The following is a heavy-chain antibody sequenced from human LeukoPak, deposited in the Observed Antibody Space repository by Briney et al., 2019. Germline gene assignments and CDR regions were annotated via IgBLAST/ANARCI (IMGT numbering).Heavy chain of an antibody. V-gene: IGHV3-30*18. Sequence: PGGSLRLSCAASGFTFSSYGMHWVRQAPGKGLEWVAVISYDGSNKYYADSVKGRFTISRDNSKNTLYLQMNSLRAEDMAVYYCAKGRVGYFDWFGAFDIWGQGTMVTVSS. J-gene: IGHJ3*02. D-gene: IGHD3-9*01. CDR3: AKGRVGYFDWFGAFDI. CDR2: ISYDGSNK. CDR1: GFTFSSYG.